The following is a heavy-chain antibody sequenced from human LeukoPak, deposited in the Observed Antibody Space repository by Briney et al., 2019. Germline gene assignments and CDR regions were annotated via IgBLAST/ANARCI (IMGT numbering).Heavy chain of an antibody. Sequence: PSETLSLTRTVSGGSISSYYWSWIRQPPGKGLEWIGYIYYSGSTNYNPSLKSRVTISVDTSKNQFSLKLSSVTAADTAVYYCAGAGGPQYYYYYYMDVWGKGTTVTVSS. J-gene: IGHJ6*03. D-gene: IGHD4/OR15-4a*01. V-gene: IGHV4-59*01. CDR1: GGSISSYY. CDR3: AGAGGPQYYYYYYMDV. CDR2: IYYSGST.